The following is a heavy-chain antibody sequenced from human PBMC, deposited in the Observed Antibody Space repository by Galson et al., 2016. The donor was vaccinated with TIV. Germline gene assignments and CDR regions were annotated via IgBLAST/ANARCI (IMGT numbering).Heavy chain of an antibody. CDR3: ARGGGSYYAVDS. CDR2: IKWNGESR. D-gene: IGHD1-26*01. CDR1: GFTFDDYG. Sequence: SLRLSCAASGFTFDDYGMSWVRQAPGKGLEWVSGIKWNGESRRYVDSVRGRFTISRDNAKNSLYLQMNRLRAEDTALYYCARGGGSYYAVDSWGQGTLGIVSS. J-gene: IGHJ4*02. V-gene: IGHV3-20*04.